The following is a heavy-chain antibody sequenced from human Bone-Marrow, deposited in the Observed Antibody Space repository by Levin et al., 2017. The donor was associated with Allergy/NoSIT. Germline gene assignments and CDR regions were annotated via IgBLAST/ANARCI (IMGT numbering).Heavy chain of an antibody. CDR3: ASMVPVDNDMDV. V-gene: IGHV3-9*01. Sequence: AGGSLRLSCVASGFRFENFAMHWVRQVPGKSLERVAGISWNSENIGYADSVKGRFTISRDNAKKSLYLQMNSLRAEDSALYYCASMVPVDNDMDVWGQGTTVTVSS. CDR2: ISWNSENI. CDR1: GFRFENFA. D-gene: IGHD2-2*01. J-gene: IGHJ6*02.